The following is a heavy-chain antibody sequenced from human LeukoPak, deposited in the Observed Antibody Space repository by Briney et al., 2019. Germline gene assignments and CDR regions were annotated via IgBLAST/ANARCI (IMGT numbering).Heavy chain of an antibody. V-gene: IGHV1-18*01. CDR3: AINYDILTGPSLLFDY. CDR2: ISAYNGNT. D-gene: IGHD3-9*01. CDR1: GYTFTSYG. J-gene: IGHJ4*02. Sequence: ASVKVSCKASGYTFTSYGISWVRQAPGQGLEWMGWISAYNGNTNYAQKLQGRVTMTTDTSTSTAYMELSRLRSDDTAVYYCAINYDILTGPSLLFDYWGQGTLVTVSS.